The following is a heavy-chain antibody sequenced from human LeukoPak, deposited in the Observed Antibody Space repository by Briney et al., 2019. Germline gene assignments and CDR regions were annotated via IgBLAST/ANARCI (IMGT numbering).Heavy chain of an antibody. CDR2: IYTSGST. CDR3: ARADSDYASSGYYSRWAYYFDY. D-gene: IGHD3-22*01. J-gene: IGHJ4*02. Sequence: SETLSLTCTVSGGSISSYYWSWLRQPAGKGLEWIGRIYTSGSTNYNPSLKSRVTMSVDTSKNQFSLKLSSVTAADTAVYYCARADSDYASSGYYSRWAYYFDYWGQGTLVTVSS. V-gene: IGHV4-4*07. CDR1: GGSISSYY.